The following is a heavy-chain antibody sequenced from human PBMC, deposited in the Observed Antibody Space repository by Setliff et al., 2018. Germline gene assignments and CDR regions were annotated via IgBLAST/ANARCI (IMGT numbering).Heavy chain of an antibody. J-gene: IGHJ6*03. V-gene: IGHV4-61*09. CDR3: ARMSGFLYIDV. Sequence: PSETLSLTCTVSGGSISNTYYYWSWIRQPAGQGLEWIGQIYTSRSTNYNPSLKSRVTISVDTSKNQFSLKLSSVTAADTAVYYCARMSGFLYIDVWGKGTTVTVSS. CDR2: IYTSRST. CDR1: GGSISNTYYY. D-gene: IGHD3-3*01.